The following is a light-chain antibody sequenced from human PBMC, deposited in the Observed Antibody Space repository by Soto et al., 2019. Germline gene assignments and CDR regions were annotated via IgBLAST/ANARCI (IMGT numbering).Light chain of an antibody. CDR3: QQGYSTPLT. Sequence: EIQMTQSPSSLSASVGDRVTITCRASQTICTYLNWYQQKPGRAPKLLIFAASSLQSGVPPRFSGSGSGTDFTLTVSSLQPEDFATYFCQQGYSTPLTFGGGTKVDIK. J-gene: IGKJ4*01. CDR1: QTICTY. V-gene: IGKV1-39*01. CDR2: AAS.